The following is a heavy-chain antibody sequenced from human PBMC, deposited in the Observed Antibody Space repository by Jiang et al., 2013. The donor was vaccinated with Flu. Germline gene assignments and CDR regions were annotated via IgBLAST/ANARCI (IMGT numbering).Heavy chain of an antibody. V-gene: IGHV5-51*01. Sequence: GESLRIACQGPEYDFSNHWIGWVRQVPGKGLEWMGVIYPDDSDTRYSPSFRGQVTISADKSIRTAFLHWSSLKASDTAMYYCARQGNYNWNYGFVDSWGQGTLVTVSS. CDR3: ARQGNYNWNYGFVDS. J-gene: IGHJ5*01. D-gene: IGHD1-7*01. CDR2: IYPDDSDT. CDR1: EYDFSNHW.